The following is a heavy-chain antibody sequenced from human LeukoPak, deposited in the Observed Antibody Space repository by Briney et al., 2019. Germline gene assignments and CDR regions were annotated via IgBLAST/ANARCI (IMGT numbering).Heavy chain of an antibody. Sequence: GGSLRPSCAASGFTFSTYAMSWVRQAPGTGLEWVSAFGGGGNTYYADSVKGRFTISRDNSKNTLYLQMNSLRAEDTAVYYCAKDQLAAAGIPLDYWGQGTLVTVSS. V-gene: IGHV3-23*01. CDR2: FGGGGNT. D-gene: IGHD6-13*01. CDR1: GFTFSTYA. J-gene: IGHJ4*02. CDR3: AKDQLAAAGIPLDY.